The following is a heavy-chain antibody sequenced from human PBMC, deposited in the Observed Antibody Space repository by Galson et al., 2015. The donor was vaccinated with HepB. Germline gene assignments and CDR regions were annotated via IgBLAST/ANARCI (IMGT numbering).Heavy chain of an antibody. J-gene: IGHJ4*02. CDR2: INAGNGNT. V-gene: IGHV1-3*01. Sequence: QSGAEVKKPGASVKVSCKASGYTFTNYAMHWVRQAPGQRLEWMGWINAGNGNTKYSQKFQGRVTVTRDTSASTAYMELSSLRSEDTAVYYCARDYTYYYDSSGYLGDRSPKYYFDYWGQGTLVTVSS. D-gene: IGHD3-22*01. CDR1: GYTFTNYA. CDR3: ARDYTYYYDSSGYLGDRSPKYYFDY.